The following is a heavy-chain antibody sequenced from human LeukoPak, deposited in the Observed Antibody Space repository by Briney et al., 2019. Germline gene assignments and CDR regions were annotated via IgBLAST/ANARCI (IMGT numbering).Heavy chain of an antibody. CDR2: INPNSGGT. CDR3: AFALNPNYYYDSSGYFYPFDY. D-gene: IGHD3-22*01. CDR1: GYTFTGYY. V-gene: IGHV1-2*02. J-gene: IGHJ4*02. Sequence: ASVKVSCKASGYTFTGYYMHWVRQAPGQGLEWMGWINPNSGGTNYAQKFQGRVTMTRDTSISTAYMELSSLRSEDTAVYYCAFALNPNYYYDSSGYFYPFDYWGQGTLVTVSS.